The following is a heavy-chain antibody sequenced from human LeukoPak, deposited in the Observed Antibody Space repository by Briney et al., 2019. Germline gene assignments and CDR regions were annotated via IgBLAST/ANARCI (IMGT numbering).Heavy chain of an antibody. D-gene: IGHD3-22*01. V-gene: IGHV3-30*03. Sequence: GGSLGLSCVASGFTFSDYGIHWVRQAPGKGLEWVAVISYDGRKMKYADSVKGRFTISRDNSKDTLSLHVNTLRTEDTAVYYCARDYYDSSGYYYLPDYWGQGTLVTVSS. CDR1: GFTFSDYG. CDR3: ARDYYDSSGYYYLPDY. CDR2: ISYDGRKM. J-gene: IGHJ4*02.